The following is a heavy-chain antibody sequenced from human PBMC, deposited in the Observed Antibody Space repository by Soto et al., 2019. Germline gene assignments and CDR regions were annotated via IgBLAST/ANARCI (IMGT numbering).Heavy chain of an antibody. CDR3: ARDLWGYCGTDCYPLDV. J-gene: IGHJ6*02. CDR1: GGSISGYY. V-gene: IGHV4-59*01. CDR2: MYNTGST. Sequence: SDTLSLTCTVSGGSISGYYWSWIRQSPGKGLEWIGYMYNTGSTVYNPSFKSRVTISVDTSKNQFSLKLNSVTAADTAVYYCARDLWGYCGTDCYPLDVWGQGTTVT. D-gene: IGHD2-21*02.